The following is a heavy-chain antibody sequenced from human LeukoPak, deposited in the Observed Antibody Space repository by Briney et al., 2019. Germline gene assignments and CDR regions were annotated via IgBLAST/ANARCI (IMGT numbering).Heavy chain of an antibody. Sequence: GASVKVSCKASGYLFTGYYMHWVRQAPGQGLEWMGWINPNSGGTNYAQNFQGRVTMTRDTSISTAYMELSRLSSDDTAVYYCARDNDSRGRNWFDPWGQGTLVTVSS. J-gene: IGHJ5*02. V-gene: IGHV1-2*02. D-gene: IGHD3-22*01. CDR1: GYLFTGYY. CDR2: INPNSGGT. CDR3: ARDNDSRGRNWFDP.